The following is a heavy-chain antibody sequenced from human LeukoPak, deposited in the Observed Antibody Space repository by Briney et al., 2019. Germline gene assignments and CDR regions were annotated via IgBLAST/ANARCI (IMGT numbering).Heavy chain of an antibody. CDR2: ISGSGSTT. V-gene: IGHV3-23*01. CDR1: GFTFNNYA. CDR3: AKGYSSSYLRNAFDI. D-gene: IGHD2-15*01. Sequence: GESLKISCAASGFTFNNYAMNWVRQAPGKGLEWVSRISGSGSTTSYADSVKGRFTISRDNSKNTLSLQMNSLRVDDTAVYYCAKGYSSSYLRNAFDIWGQGTMVTVSS. J-gene: IGHJ3*02.